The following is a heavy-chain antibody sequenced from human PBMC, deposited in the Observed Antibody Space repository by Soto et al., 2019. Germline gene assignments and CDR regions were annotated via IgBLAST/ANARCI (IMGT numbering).Heavy chain of an antibody. CDR1: GYKVSTWHNFTSYW. Sequence: PGESLKISCMGSGYKVSTWHNFTSYWIAWVRQMPGEGLEWMGIIYPGDSDTRYSPSFQGQVTISADKSISTAYLQWSSLKASDTAMYYCAGIHYYYGMDVWGQGTTVTVSS. V-gene: IGHV5-51*01. CDR3: AGIHYYYGMDV. J-gene: IGHJ6*02. CDR2: IYPGDSDT.